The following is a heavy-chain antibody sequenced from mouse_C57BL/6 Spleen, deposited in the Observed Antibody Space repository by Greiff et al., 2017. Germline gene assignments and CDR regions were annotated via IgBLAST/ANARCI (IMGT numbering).Heavy chain of an antibody. CDR2: ISDGGSYT. Sequence: EVMLVESGGGLVKPGGSLKLSCAASGFTFSSYAMSWVRQTPEKRLEWVATISDGGSYTYYPDNVKGRFTISRDNAKNNLYLQMSHLKSEDTAMYYCARARGNSAWFAYWGQGTLVTVSA. CDR3: ARARGNSAWFAY. V-gene: IGHV5-4*03. CDR1: GFTFSSYA. J-gene: IGHJ3*01. D-gene: IGHD2-1*01.